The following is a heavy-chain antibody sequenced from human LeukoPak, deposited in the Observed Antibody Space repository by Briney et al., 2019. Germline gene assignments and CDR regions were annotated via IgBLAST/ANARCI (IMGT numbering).Heavy chain of an antibody. CDR2: TSSDLNEK. Sequence: GGSLALSCAASGFTFRNYVIHWVRQAPGKGLEWVAVTSSDLNEKLYANSVKGRFTICRDNSRSTLYLQMNSLRPEDTAIYYCAREGYYGSGSPPSLDYWGQGTLVTVSS. CDR1: GFTFRNYV. D-gene: IGHD3-10*01. V-gene: IGHV3-30-3*01. CDR3: AREGYYGSGSPPSLDY. J-gene: IGHJ4*02.